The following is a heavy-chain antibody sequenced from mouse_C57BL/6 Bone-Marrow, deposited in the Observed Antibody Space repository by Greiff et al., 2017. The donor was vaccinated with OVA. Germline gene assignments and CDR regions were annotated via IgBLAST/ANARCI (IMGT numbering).Heavy chain of an antibody. V-gene: IGHV1-59*01. CDR1: GYTFTSYW. CDR3: ARGRGYAMDY. CDR2: IDPSDSYT. Sequence: QVQLQQPGAELVRPGTSVKLSCKASGYTFTSYWMHWVKQRPGQGLEWIGVIDPSDSYTNYNQKFKGKATLTVDTSSSTAYMQLSSLTSDASAVYYCARGRGYAMDYWGQGTSVTVSS. J-gene: IGHJ4*01.